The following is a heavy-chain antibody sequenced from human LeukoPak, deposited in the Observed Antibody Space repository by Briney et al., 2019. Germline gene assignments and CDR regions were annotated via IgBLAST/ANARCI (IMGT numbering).Heavy chain of an antibody. J-gene: IGHJ6*03. V-gene: IGHV4-39*01. CDR2: IYYSGST. Sequence: SETLSLTXIVSGGSISSSSYYWGWIRQPPGKELEWIGSIYYSGSTYYNPSLKSRVTISVDTSKIQFSLKLSSVTAADTAVYYCARFSYYYYYMDVWGKGTTVTVSS. CDR1: GGSISSSSYY. CDR3: ARFSYYYYYMDV.